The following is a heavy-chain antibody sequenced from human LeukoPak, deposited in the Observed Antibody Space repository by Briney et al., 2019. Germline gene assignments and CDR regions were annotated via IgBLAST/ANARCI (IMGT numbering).Heavy chain of an antibody. Sequence: KPGGSLRLSCAASGFTFSSYSMNWVRQAPGKGLEWVSSISSSSSYIYYADSVKGRFTISRDNAKNSLYLQMNSLRAEDTAVYYCARDMGYYDSSGYFQGFDIWGQGTMSPSLQ. CDR1: GFTFSSYS. V-gene: IGHV3-21*01. CDR2: ISSSSSYI. D-gene: IGHD3-22*01. J-gene: IGHJ3*02. CDR3: ARDMGYYDSSGYFQGFDI.